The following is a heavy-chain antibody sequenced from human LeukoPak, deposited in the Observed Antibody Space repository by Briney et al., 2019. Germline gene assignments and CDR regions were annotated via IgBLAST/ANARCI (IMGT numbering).Heavy chain of an antibody. CDR1: GYIFTNYH. V-gene: IGHV1-46*01. D-gene: IGHD3-9*01. CDR3: ARGSRPVYNLLTGKRYFDY. CDR2: INPSGGST. J-gene: IGHJ4*02. Sequence: GASVKVSCKASGYIFTNYHMHWVRQAPGQGLEWMGIINPSGGSTNYAQKFQGRVTVTRDMSTGTVYMELSSLISEDTAVYYCARGSRPVYNLLTGKRYFDYWGQGTLLTVSS.